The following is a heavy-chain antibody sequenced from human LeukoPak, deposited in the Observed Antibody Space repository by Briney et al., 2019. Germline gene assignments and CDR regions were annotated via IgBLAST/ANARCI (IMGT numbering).Heavy chain of an antibody. J-gene: IGHJ6*02. D-gene: IGHD5-24*01. CDR1: GYTFTSYG. CDR2: ISAYNGNT. V-gene: IGHV1-18*01. Sequence: GASVKVSCKASGYTFTSYGISWVRQAPGQGLEWMGWISAYNGNTNYAQKLQGRVTMTRNTSISTAYMELSSLRSEDTAVYYCARGVEMATIWDYYYYGMDVWGQGTTVTVSS. CDR3: ARGVEMATIWDYYYYGMDV.